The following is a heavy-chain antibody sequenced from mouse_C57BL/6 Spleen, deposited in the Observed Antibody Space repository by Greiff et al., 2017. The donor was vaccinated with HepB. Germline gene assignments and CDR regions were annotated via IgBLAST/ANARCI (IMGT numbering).Heavy chain of an antibody. V-gene: IGHV1-80*01. Sequence: VQLQQSGAELVKPGASVKISCKASGYAFSSYWMNWVKQRPGKGLEWIGQIYPGDGDTNYNGKFKGKATLTADKSSSTAYMQLSSLTSEDSAVYFCARGPLITTRGYYFDYWGQGTTLTVSS. D-gene: IGHD1-1*01. J-gene: IGHJ2*01. CDR3: ARGPLITTRGYYFDY. CDR1: GYAFSSYW. CDR2: IYPGDGDT.